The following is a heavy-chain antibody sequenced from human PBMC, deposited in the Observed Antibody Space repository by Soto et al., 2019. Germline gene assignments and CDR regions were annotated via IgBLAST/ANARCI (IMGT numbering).Heavy chain of an antibody. CDR1: GGTFRSYA. Sequence: QVQLVQSGAEVKKPGSSVKVSCKASGGTFRSYAISWVRQAPGQGLEWRGGIIPIFGTANYAQTFQGRVTITADESTSTAYMELSSLRSEDTAVYYCARDREWLRHGFDYWGQGTLVTVSS. CDR3: ARDREWLRHGFDY. CDR2: IIPIFGTA. D-gene: IGHD5-12*01. J-gene: IGHJ4*02. V-gene: IGHV1-69*12.